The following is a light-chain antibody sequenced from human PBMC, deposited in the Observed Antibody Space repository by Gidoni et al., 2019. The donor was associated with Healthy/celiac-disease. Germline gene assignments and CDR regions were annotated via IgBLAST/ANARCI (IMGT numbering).Light chain of an antibody. CDR1: QSISSY. V-gene: IGKV1-39*01. J-gene: IGKJ1*01. Sequence: TQMPQSPSSLSASVGDRVTITYRASQSISSYLNWYQQKPGKAPKLLIYAASSLQSGVPSRFSGSGSGTDFTLTISSLQPEDFATYYCQQSNSTPLTFGQGTKVEIK. CDR2: AAS. CDR3: QQSNSTPLT.